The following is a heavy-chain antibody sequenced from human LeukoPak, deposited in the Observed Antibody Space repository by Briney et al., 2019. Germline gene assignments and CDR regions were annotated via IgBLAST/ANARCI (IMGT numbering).Heavy chain of an antibody. D-gene: IGHD4-11*01. V-gene: IGHV5-51*01. CDR3: ARPTGLRFFDY. J-gene: IGHJ4*02. CDR2: IYPGDSDT. Sequence: GESLKISCKGSGYSFTTYWIAWVRQMPGKGLEWMGIIYPGDSDTRYSPSFQGQVTISADKSITTAYLHWSSLKASVTAMYYCARPTGLRFFDYWGQGTLVTVSS. CDR1: GYSFTTYW.